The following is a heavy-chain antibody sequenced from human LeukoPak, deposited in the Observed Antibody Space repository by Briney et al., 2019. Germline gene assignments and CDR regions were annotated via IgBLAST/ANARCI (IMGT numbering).Heavy chain of an antibody. J-gene: IGHJ5*02. CDR2: ISSSSSYI. V-gene: IGHV3-21*04. CDR1: GFTFSSYS. Sequence: GGSLRLSCAASGFTFSSYSMNWVRQAPGKGLEWVSSISSSSSYIYYADSVKGRFTISRDNAKNSLYLQMNSLRAEDTAVYYCARDRDDTPNDYGDYGGESYNWFDPWGQGTLVTVSS. CDR3: ARDRDDTPNDYGDYGGESYNWFDP. D-gene: IGHD4-17*01.